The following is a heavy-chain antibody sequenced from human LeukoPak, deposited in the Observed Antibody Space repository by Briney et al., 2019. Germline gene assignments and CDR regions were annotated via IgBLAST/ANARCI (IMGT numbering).Heavy chain of an antibody. J-gene: IGHJ4*02. V-gene: IGHV4-59*01. CDR1: GGSISSYY. CDR2: IYYSGST. Sequence: SETLPLTCTVSGGSISSYYWSWIRQSPGKGLEWFGDIYYSGSTNYNPSLKSRVTISVDTSKNQFSLKLSSVTAADTAVYYCARGYGYYFDYWGQGTLVTVSS. CDR3: ARGYGYYFDY. D-gene: IGHD5-18*01.